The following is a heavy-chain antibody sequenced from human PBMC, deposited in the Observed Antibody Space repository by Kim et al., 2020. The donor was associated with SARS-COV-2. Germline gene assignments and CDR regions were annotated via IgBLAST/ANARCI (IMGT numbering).Heavy chain of an antibody. CDR2: ST. J-gene: IGHJ4*02. Sequence: STNYNPSLKSRVTISVDTSKNQFSRKLSSVTAADTAVYYCASWAAAKFDYWGQGTLVTVSS. D-gene: IGHD6-13*01. CDR3: ASWAAAKFDY. V-gene: IGHV4-59*01.